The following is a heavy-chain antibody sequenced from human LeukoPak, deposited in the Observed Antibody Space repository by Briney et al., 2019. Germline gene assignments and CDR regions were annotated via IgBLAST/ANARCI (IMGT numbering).Heavy chain of an antibody. CDR2: IRQDGSEK. D-gene: IGHD2/OR15-2a*01. J-gene: IGHJ3*01. Sequence: GGSLRLSCVASGFIIGSYWMSWVRQAPGKGLEWVANIRQDGSEKYYVDSVKGRLTISRDNAKNSLFLQMNNLTAADTAIYYCARAGYYGDDAFDLWGQGTRVTVSS. CDR3: ARAGYYGDDAFDL. CDR1: GFIIGSYW. V-gene: IGHV3-7*01.